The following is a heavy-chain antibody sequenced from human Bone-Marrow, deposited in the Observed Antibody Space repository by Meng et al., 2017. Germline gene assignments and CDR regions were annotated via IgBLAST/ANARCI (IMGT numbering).Heavy chain of an antibody. CDR3: ARDVGCGGDCYGGY. Sequence: SETLSLTCTVSGYSISSGYYWGWIRQPPGKGLEWIGSIYHSGSTYYNPSLKSRVTISVDTSKNQFSLKLSSVTAADTAVYCCARDVGCGGDCYGGYWGQGKLVTVSS. CDR1: GYSISSGYY. CDR2: IYHSGST. V-gene: IGHV4-38-2*02. J-gene: IGHJ4*02. D-gene: IGHD2-21*02.